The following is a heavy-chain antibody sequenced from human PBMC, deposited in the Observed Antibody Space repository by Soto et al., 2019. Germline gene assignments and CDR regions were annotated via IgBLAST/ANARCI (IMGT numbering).Heavy chain of an antibody. CDR3: AKTTRRETWEGTDCYNGGWFDP. V-gene: IGHV4-59*08. Sequence: PSETLSLTCTVSGGSIDFYYWSWIRQPPGKGLEWIGHIYYRGNTDYNPSFKSRVTISRDMSKNQFSLNLRSVTAADTALYYCAKTTRRETWEGTDCYNGGWFDPWGQGTLVTVSS. CDR1: GGSIDFYY. CDR2: IYYRGNT. D-gene: IGHD2-2*02. J-gene: IGHJ5*02.